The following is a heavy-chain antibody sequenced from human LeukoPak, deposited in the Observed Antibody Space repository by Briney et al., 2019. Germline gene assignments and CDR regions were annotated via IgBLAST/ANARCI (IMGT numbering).Heavy chain of an antibody. D-gene: IGHD2-15*01. CDR2: ISSSSSYI. J-gene: IGHJ3*02. V-gene: IGHV3-21*01. CDR3: ARDRLLGAFDI. CDR1: GFTFSSYS. Sequence: GGSLRLSCAASGFTFSSYSMNWVLQAPGKGLEWVSSISSSSSYIYYADSVKGRFTISRDNAKNSLYLQMNSLRAEDTAVYYCARDRLLGAFDIWGQGTMVTVSS.